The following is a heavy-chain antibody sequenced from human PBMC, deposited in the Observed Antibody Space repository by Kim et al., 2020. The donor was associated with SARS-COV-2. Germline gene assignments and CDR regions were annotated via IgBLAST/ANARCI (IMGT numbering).Heavy chain of an antibody. CDR1: GGSFSGYY. CDR2: INHSGST. Sequence: SETLSLTCAVYGGSFSGYYWSWIRQPPGKGLEWIGEINHSGSTNYNPSLKSRVTISVDTSKNQFSLKLSSVTAADTAVYYCARGNFANDYWGQGTLVTVSS. J-gene: IGHJ4*02. CDR3: ARGNFANDY. V-gene: IGHV4-34*01.